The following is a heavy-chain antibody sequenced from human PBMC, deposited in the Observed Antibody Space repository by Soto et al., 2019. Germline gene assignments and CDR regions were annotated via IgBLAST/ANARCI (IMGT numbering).Heavy chain of an antibody. D-gene: IGHD6-13*01. CDR3: ATAVGYSSSWYDFDY. J-gene: IGHJ4*02. Sequence: ASVEVSCKVSGYTLNELSMQWVRQAPGKGLEWMGGFDPEDGETIYAQKFQGRVTMTEDTSTDTAYMELSSLRSEDTAVYYCATAVGYSSSWYDFDYWGQGTLVTVSS. CDR2: FDPEDGET. CDR1: GYTLNELS. V-gene: IGHV1-24*01.